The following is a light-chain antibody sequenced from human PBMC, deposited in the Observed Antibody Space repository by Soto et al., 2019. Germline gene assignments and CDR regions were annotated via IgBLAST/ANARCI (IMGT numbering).Light chain of an antibody. CDR3: QQYGRSPPFFT. Sequence: EIVLTQSPGTLSLSPGERATLSCRASQSVSSSYLAWYQQKPGQAPRLLIYGASSRATGIPERFSGSGSGTDFNLTISRLEPEDFALYYCQQYGRSPPFFTFGPGTKVDIK. V-gene: IGKV3-20*01. J-gene: IGKJ3*01. CDR2: GAS. CDR1: QSVSSSY.